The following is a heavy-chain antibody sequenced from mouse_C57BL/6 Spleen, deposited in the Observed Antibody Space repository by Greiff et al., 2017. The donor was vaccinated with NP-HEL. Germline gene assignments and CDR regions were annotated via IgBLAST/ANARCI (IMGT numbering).Heavy chain of an antibody. J-gene: IGHJ2*01. V-gene: IGHV1-64*01. D-gene: IGHD2-1*01. CDR2: IHPNSAST. CDR1: GYTFTSYW. Sequence: VHLVESGAELVKPGASVKLSCKASGYTFTSYWMHWVKQRPGQGLEWIGMIHPNSASTNYNEKFKSKATLTVDKSSSTAYMQLSSLTSEDSAVYSCARTTMGGFDYWGQGATLTVSS. CDR3: ARTTMGGFDY.